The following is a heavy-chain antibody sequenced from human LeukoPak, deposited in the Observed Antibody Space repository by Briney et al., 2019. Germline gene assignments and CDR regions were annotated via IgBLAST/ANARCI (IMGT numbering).Heavy chain of an antibody. Sequence: GGSLRLSCAASGFTFSTYAMNWVRQAPGKGLEWVSAISGSGAKTYYADFVKGRFTISRDNSKNTLYLQKNSLRAEDTAVYYCAKSNGYGLVDIWGQGTMVTVSS. CDR2: ISGSGAKT. V-gene: IGHV3-23*01. CDR1: GFTFSTYA. J-gene: IGHJ3*02. CDR3: AKSNGYGLVDI. D-gene: IGHD3-10*01.